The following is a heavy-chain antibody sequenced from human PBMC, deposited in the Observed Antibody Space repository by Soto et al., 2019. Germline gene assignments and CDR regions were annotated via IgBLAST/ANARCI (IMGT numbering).Heavy chain of an antibody. CDR2: ISTYKGNT. V-gene: IGHV1-18*01. Sequence: ASVKVSCKASVYTFTSNGISWVRQAPGQGLEWMGWISTYKGNTNYAQKFQGRLTMTTDTSTSTAYMELRSLRSDDTAVYYCARNVRSVPDDWGQGTLVTVSS. J-gene: IGHJ4*02. CDR3: ARNVRSVPDD. D-gene: IGHD2-2*01. CDR1: VYTFTSNG.